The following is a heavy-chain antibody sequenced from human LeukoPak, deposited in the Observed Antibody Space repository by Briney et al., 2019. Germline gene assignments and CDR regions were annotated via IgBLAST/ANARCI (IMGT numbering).Heavy chain of an antibody. CDR3: ARGGGYASPIGY. J-gene: IGHJ4*02. D-gene: IGHD5-12*01. CDR2: IYYSGST. CDR1: GGSVSSGSYY. V-gene: IGHV4-61*01. Sequence: PSETLSLTCTVSGGSVSSGSYYWSWIRQPPGKGLEWIGYIYYSGSTNYNPSFKSRVTISVDTSKNQFSLKLSSVTAADTAVYYCARGGGYASPIGYWGQGALVTVSS.